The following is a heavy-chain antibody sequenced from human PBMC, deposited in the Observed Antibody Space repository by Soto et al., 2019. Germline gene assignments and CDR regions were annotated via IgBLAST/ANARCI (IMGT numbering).Heavy chain of an antibody. Sequence: ASVKVSCKASGYTFTSYGISWVRQAPGQGLEWMGWISAYNGNTNYAQKLQGRVTMTTDTSTSTAYMELRSLRSDDTAVYYCARDQAPPIPKYCSSTNCYPGNRFDPWGQGTLVTVSS. CDR3: ARDQAPPIPKYCSSTNCYPGNRFDP. CDR1: GYTFTSYG. CDR2: ISAYNGNT. V-gene: IGHV1-18*01. J-gene: IGHJ5*02. D-gene: IGHD2-2*01.